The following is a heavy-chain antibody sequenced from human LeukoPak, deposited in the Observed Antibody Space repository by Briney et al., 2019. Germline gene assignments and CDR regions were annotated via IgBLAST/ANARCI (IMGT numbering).Heavy chain of an antibody. V-gene: IGHV3-21*01. CDR2: ISSSSSYI. D-gene: IGHD3-9*01. CDR1: GFTFSSYG. J-gene: IGHJ6*02. Sequence: SGGSLRLSCAASGFTFSSYGMNWVRQAPGKGLEWVSSISSSSSYIYYADSVKGRFTISRDNAKNSLYLQMNSLRAEDTAVYYCAREYYDILTGYLKTYYYYGMDVWGQGTTVTVSS. CDR3: AREYYDILTGYLKTYYYYGMDV.